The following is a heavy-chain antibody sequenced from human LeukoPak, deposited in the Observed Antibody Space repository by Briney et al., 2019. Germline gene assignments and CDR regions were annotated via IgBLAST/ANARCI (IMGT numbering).Heavy chain of an antibody. V-gene: IGHV4-39*01. Sequence: SETLSLTCTVSVGSISSSSYYWGWIRQPPGKGLEWIGSIYYSGSTYYNPSLKSRVTISVDTSKNQFSLKLSSVTAADTAVYYCAAFDYGDFVWGQGTLVTVSS. CDR1: VGSISSSSYY. CDR3: AAFDYGDFV. J-gene: IGHJ4*02. CDR2: IYYSGST. D-gene: IGHD4-17*01.